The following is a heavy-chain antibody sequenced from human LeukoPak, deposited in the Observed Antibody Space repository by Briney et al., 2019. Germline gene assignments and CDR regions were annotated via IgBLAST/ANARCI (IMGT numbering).Heavy chain of an antibody. CDR1: GLTFSRYA. CDR2: LGVSVSGSGGST. D-gene: IGHD2-15*01. Sequence: GGSLRLSCAASGLTFSRYAMSWVRQAPGKGLEWVSALGVSVSGSGGSTYYADSVKGRFTISRDNSKNTLYLQMNSLRAEDTAVYYCAKDQSSRGSGHYTYFDYWGQGTLVTVSS. CDR3: AKDQSSRGSGHYTYFDY. V-gene: IGHV3-23*01. J-gene: IGHJ4*02.